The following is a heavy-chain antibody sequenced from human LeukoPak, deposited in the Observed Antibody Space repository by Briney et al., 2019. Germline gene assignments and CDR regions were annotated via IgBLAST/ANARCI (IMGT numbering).Heavy chain of an antibody. J-gene: IGHJ4*02. CDR3: ARVTGYMIEDYFDS. Sequence: PSQTLSLTCTVSGGSISSGSYYWGWIRQPAGKGLEWIGRIYTSGSTNYNPSLKSRVTISVDMSKNQFSLKLSSVTAADTAVYYCARVTGYMIEDYFDSWGQGTLVTVSS. V-gene: IGHV4-61*02. CDR1: GGSISSGSYY. D-gene: IGHD3-22*01. CDR2: IYTSGST.